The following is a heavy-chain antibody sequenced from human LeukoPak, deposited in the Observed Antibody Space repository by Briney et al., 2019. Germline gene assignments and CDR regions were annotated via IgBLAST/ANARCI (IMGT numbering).Heavy chain of an antibody. CDR1: GDSVSSNSAA. CDR3: ARSSPLIAVAGNFDY. V-gene: IGHV6-1*01. Sequence: SQTLSLTCAISGDSVSSNSAAWNWIRQSPSRGLEWLGRTYYRSKWYNDYAVSVKRRITINPDTSKNQFSLQLNSVTPEDTAVYYCARSSPLIAVAGNFDYWGQGTLVTVSS. D-gene: IGHD6-19*01. J-gene: IGHJ4*02. CDR2: TYYRSKWYN.